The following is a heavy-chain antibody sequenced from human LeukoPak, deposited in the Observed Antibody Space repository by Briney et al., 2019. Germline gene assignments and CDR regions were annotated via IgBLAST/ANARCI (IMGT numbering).Heavy chain of an antibody. CDR3: ARGRNYFPIDY. CDR1: GFTMSHYG. Sequence: GGSLRLSCAASGFTMSHYGVSWVRQAPGKGLEWISGIRSAVETTHYADSVKGRFIISRDNSKNTLYLQMSSLRAEDTAIYYCARGRNYFPIDYWGQGTFVIVSS. D-gene: IGHD2/OR15-2a*01. J-gene: IGHJ4*02. V-gene: IGHV3-23*01. CDR2: IRSAVETT.